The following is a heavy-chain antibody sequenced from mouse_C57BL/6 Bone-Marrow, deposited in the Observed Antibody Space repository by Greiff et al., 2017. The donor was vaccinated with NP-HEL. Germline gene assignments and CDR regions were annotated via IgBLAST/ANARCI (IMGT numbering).Heavy chain of an antibody. CDR2: ISGGGGNT. V-gene: IGHV5-9*01. CDR3: ARHGRWLPPFDY. D-gene: IGHD2-3*01. J-gene: IGHJ2*01. CDR1: GFTFSSYT. Sequence: EVMLVESGGGLVKPGGSLKLSCAASGFTFSSYTMSWVRQTPEKRLEWVATISGGGGNTYYPDSVKGRFTITRDNAKNTLYLQMSSLRSEDTALYYCARHGRWLPPFDYWGQGTTLTVSS.